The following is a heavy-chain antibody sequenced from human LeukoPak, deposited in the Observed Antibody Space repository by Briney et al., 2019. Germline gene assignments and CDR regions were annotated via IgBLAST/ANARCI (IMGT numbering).Heavy chain of an antibody. CDR2: IWYDGSNK. CDR3: AKDLHNPVDDY. D-gene: IGHD6-19*01. Sequence: GGSLRLSCAASGFTFSGYGMHWVRQAPGKGLEWVAVIWYDGSNKYYADSVKGRFTVSRDNSKNTLYLQMNSLRAEDTAVYYCAKDLHNPVDDYWGQGTLVTVSS. CDR1: GFTFSGYG. V-gene: IGHV3-33*06. J-gene: IGHJ4*02.